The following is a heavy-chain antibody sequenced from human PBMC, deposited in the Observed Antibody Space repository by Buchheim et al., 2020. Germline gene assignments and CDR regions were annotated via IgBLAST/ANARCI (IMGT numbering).Heavy chain of an antibody. CDR1: GGSFSGYY. Sequence: QVQLQQWGAGLLKPSETLSLTCAVYGGSFSGYYWSWIRQPAGKGLEWIGRIYTSGSTNYNPSLKSRVTMSVDTSKNQFSLKLSFVTAADTAVYYCAGHYYDSSGQYDYWGQGTL. CDR2: IYTSGST. CDR3: AGHYYDSSGQYDY. J-gene: IGHJ4*02. V-gene: IGHV4-59*10. D-gene: IGHD3-22*01.